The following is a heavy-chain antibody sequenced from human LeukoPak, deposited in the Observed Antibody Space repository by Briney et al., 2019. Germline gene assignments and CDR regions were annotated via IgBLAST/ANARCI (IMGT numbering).Heavy chain of an antibody. J-gene: IGHJ4*02. Sequence: GGSLRLSCAASGFAFSSYSMNWVRQAPGRGLEWVSYISSSSSTIYHADSVKGRFTISRDNSKNTLYLQMNSLRAEDTAVYYCAKGGKYSSSFLDFDYWGQGTLVTVSS. CDR3: AKGGKYSSSFLDFDY. CDR1: GFAFSSYS. V-gene: IGHV3-48*01. CDR2: ISSSSSTI. D-gene: IGHD6-19*01.